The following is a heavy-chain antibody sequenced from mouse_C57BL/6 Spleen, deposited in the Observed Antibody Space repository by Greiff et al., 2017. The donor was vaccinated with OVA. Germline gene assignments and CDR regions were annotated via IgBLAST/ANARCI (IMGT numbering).Heavy chain of an antibody. CDR2: IYPRDGSN. CDR3: ARPPIYYDYDDPLYAMDY. CDR1: GYTFTSYD. D-gene: IGHD2-4*01. J-gene: IGHJ4*01. Sequence: QVQLKQSGPELVKPGASVKLSCKASGYTFTSYDINWVKQRPGQGLEWIGWIYPRDGSNKYNEKFKGKATLTVDTSSSTAYMELHSLTSEDSAVYFCARPPIYYDYDDPLYAMDYWGQGTSVTVSS. V-gene: IGHV1-85*01.